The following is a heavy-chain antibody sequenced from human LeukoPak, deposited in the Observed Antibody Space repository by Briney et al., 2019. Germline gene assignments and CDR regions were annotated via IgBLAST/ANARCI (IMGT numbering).Heavy chain of an antibody. CDR1: GFSLSTSGMC. D-gene: IGHD6-6*01. Sequence: SGPTLVNPTQTLTLTCTFSGFSLSTSGMCVSWIRQPPGKALEWLARINWDDDKYYSTSLKTRLTISKDTSKNQVVLTMTNMDPVDTATYYCARITAARLYAFDIWGQGTMVTVSS. V-gene: IGHV2-70*11. J-gene: IGHJ3*02. CDR2: INWDDDK. CDR3: ARITAARLYAFDI.